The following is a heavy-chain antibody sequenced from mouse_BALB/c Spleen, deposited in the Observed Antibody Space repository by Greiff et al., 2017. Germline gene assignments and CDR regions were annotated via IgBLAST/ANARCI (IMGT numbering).Heavy chain of an antibody. CDR1: GYSITSDYA. CDR3: ARGPIYYYGSSYERGAMDY. J-gene: IGHJ4*01. D-gene: IGHD1-1*01. Sequence: DVKLQESGPGLVKPSQSLSLTCTVTGYSITSDYAWNWIRQFPGNKLEWMGYISYSGSTSYNPSLKSRISITRDTSKNQFFLQLNSVTTEDTATYYCARGPIYYYGSSYERGAMDYWGQGTSVTVSS. V-gene: IGHV3-2*02. CDR2: ISYSGST.